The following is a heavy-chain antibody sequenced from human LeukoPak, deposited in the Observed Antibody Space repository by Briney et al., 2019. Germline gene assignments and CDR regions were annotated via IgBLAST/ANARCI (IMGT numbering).Heavy chain of an antibody. CDR1: GGSISSGDYY. J-gene: IGHJ5*02. CDR3: ARHLVVVVVPAATENWFDP. CDR2: IYYSGST. Sequence: SETLSLTCTVSGGSISSGDYYWSWIRQPPGKGLEWIGYIYYSGSTYYNPSLKSRVTISVDTSKNQFSLKLSSVTAADTAVYYCARHLVVVVVPAATENWFDPWGQGTLVTVSS. D-gene: IGHD2-2*01. V-gene: IGHV4-30-4*01.